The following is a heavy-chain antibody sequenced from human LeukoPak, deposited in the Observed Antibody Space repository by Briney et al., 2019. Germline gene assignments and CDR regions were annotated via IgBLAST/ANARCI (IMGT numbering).Heavy chain of an antibody. J-gene: IGHJ6*02. D-gene: IGHD2-21*02. CDR3: ARLGSKDIVVVTAISDYYGMDV. Sequence: GESLKISCKGSGYSFTSYWIGWVRQMPGKGLEWMGIIYPGDSDTRYSPSFQGQVTISADKSISTAYLQWSSLKASDTAMYYCARLGSKDIVVVTAISDYYGMDVWGQGTTVTVSS. CDR2: IYPGDSDT. V-gene: IGHV5-51*01. CDR1: GYSFTSYW.